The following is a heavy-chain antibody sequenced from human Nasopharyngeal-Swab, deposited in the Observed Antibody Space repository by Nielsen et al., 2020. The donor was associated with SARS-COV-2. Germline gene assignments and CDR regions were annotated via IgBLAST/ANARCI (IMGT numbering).Heavy chain of an antibody. CDR2: IYSSGRI. CDR3: ASAVTGPLY. CDR1: GFNVSNNY. J-gene: IGHJ1*01. D-gene: IGHD4-11*01. Sequence: GESLKISCAASGFNVSNNYMTWVRQAPGKGLDWVSIIYSSGRIYHADSVQGRFIISRDTSKNTLSLRMNSLRVEDTAVYYCASAVTGPLYWGQGTLVTVSS. V-gene: IGHV3-53*01.